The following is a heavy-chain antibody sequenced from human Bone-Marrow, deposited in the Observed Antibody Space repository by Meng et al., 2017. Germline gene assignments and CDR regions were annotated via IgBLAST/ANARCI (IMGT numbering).Heavy chain of an antibody. CDR3: ATRGNPYLNC. CDR2: INAYNGNT. V-gene: IGHV1-18*01. J-gene: IGHJ4*02. CDR1: GYTLSSDG. Sequence: ASVKVSCKAPGYTLSSDGFSWVRQAPGQGLEWMGWINAYNGNTDYAQKFQGRVTMTTDTSTSTAYMELRSLRSDDTAVYYCATRGNPYLNCWGQGTLVTVSS.